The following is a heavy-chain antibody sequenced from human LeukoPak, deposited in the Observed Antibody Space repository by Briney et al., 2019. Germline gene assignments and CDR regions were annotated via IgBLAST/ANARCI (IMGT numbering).Heavy chain of an antibody. Sequence: ASVKVSCKASGGTFSSYAISWVRQAPGQGLEWMGGIIPIFGTANYAQKFQGRVTITADKSTSTAYMELSSLRSEDTAVYYCARGDGYSSPYYFEYWGQGTLVTVSS. J-gene: IGHJ4*02. V-gene: IGHV1-69*06. CDR3: ARGDGYSSPYYFEY. D-gene: IGHD5-18*01. CDR2: IIPIFGTA. CDR1: GGTFSSYA.